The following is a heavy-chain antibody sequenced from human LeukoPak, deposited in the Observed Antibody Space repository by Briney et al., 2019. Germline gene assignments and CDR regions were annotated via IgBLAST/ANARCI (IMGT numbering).Heavy chain of an antibody. V-gene: IGHV1-46*01. CDR3: ARDPQDYYYYGMDV. Sequence: ASVKVSCKASGYTFTNYHMHWVRQAPGQGLEWLGIINPRGGGTLYAQKFQGRVTMTRDTSTSTVYMEPSSLRSEDTALYYCARDPQDYYYYGMDVWGQGTTVTVSS. J-gene: IGHJ6*02. CDR2: INPRGGGT. CDR1: GYTFTNYH.